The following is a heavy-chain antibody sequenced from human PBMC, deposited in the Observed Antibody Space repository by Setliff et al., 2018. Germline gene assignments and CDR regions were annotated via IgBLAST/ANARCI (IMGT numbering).Heavy chain of an antibody. CDR2: ISAYNGNT. CDR1: GYTFTNSI. J-gene: IGHJ5*02. CDR3: ERLVRHCTRISCQRTSEADL. V-gene: IGHV1-18*04. D-gene: IGHD2-15*01. Sequence: GASVQVSCKASGYTFTNSIMNWVRQAPGQGLEWMGWISAYNGNTYHAQKFQDTLSMTTDTSTSTAYMELRSLSADDTAVYYCERLVRHCTRISCQRTSEADLWGQGTQVTISS.